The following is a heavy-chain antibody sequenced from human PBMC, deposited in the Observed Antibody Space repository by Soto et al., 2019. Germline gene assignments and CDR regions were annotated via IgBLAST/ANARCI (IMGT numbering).Heavy chain of an antibody. V-gene: IGHV3-30*18. CDR1: GVTFSSYG. CDR3: AKVHTYYYDSSGYYPAIDY. CDR2: ISYDGSNN. J-gene: IGHJ4*02. Sequence: QVQLVESGGVVVQPGRSLRLSCAASGVTFSSYGMHWVRQAPGKGLEWVAVISYDGSNNYYADSVKGRFTISRDNSKNTLYLQMNSLRAEDTAVYYCAKVHTYYYDSSGYYPAIDYWGQGTLVTVSA. D-gene: IGHD3-22*01.